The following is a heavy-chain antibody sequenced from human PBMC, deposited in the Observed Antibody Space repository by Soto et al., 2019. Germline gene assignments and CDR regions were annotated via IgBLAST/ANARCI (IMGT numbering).Heavy chain of an antibody. D-gene: IGHD3-22*01. V-gene: IGHV4-39*01. CDR1: GGSISSSSYY. J-gene: IGHJ4*02. CDR2: IYYSGST. Sequence: QLQLQESGPGLVKPSETLSLTCTVSGGSISSSSYYWGWIRQPPGKGLEWIGSIYYSGSTYYNPSLKSRVTISVDTSKNQFSLKLSSVTAADTAVYYCARHFEAGYYDSSGYYVDYWGQGTLVTVSS. CDR3: ARHFEAGYYDSSGYYVDY.